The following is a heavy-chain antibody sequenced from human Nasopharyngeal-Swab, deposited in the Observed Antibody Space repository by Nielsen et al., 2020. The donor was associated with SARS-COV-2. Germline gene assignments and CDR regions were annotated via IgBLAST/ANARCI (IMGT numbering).Heavy chain of an antibody. Sequence: GESLKISCAASGFTFSNYAMSWVRQAPGKGLEWVSAINRSGGSAYYADSVKGRFTISRDNSKNTLSLRMNSLRADDTAVYYCAKAPDWNYQDLFDYWGQGTLVNVSS. CDR2: INRSGGSA. J-gene: IGHJ4*02. V-gene: IGHV3-23*01. CDR1: GFTFSNYA. CDR3: AKAPDWNYQDLFDY. D-gene: IGHD1-7*01.